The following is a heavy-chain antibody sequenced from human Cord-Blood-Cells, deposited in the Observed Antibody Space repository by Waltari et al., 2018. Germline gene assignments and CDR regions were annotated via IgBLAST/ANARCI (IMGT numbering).Heavy chain of an antibody. CDR3: ARGGGADCSSTSCYVDY. CDR2: INHSGSP. J-gene: IGHJ4*02. CDR1: GGSFSGYY. Sequence: QVQLQQWGAGLLKPSETLSLTCAVYGGSFSGYYWSWIRQPPGKGLEWIGEINHSGSPNYNPSLKSRVTISVDPSKNQFSLKLSSVTAADTAVYYCARGGGADCSSTSCYVDYWGQGTLVTVSS. D-gene: IGHD2-2*01. V-gene: IGHV4-34*01.